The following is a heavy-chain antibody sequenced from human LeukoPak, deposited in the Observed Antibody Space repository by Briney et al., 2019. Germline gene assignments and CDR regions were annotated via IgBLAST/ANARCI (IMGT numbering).Heavy chain of an antibody. D-gene: IGHD6-13*01. J-gene: IGHJ4*02. CDR3: ARSSSSWYIDY. Sequence: ASVKVSCKSSGYSFTDYYIHWVRQAPGQGPEWMGSINANSGGTNYAQKLQGRVTMNRDTSITTAYMDVSRLRSDDTAFYYCARSSSSWYIDYWGQGTLVTVST. CDR2: INANSGGT. V-gene: IGHV1-2*02. CDR1: GYSFTDYY.